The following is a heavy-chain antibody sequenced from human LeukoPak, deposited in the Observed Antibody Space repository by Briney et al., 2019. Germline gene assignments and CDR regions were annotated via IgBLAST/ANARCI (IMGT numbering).Heavy chain of an antibody. D-gene: IGHD1-26*01. J-gene: IGHJ4*02. CDR1: GFIFSSYA. CDR3: AKTIVGATTSNYFDY. V-gene: IGHV3-23*01. Sequence: GASLRLSCAASGFIFSSYAMSWVRQTPGKGLEWVSVISASGGSTYYADSVKGRFTISRDNSKNTLYLQMNSLRAEDTAVYHCAKTIVGATTSNYFDYWGQGTLVTVSS. CDR2: ISASGGST.